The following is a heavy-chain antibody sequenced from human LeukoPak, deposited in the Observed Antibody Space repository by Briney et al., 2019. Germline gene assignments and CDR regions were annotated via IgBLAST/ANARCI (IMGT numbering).Heavy chain of an antibody. V-gene: IGHV3-23*01. Sequence: GGSLRLSCAASGFTFSNYGMTWVRQAPGRGLEWVSGISNGGTNTYYTDSVKGRFTISRDNSRNTLYLQMNSLRADDTARYYCAKDFVYGSRFPRPLDYWGQGTLVTVSS. CDR1: GFTFSNYG. J-gene: IGHJ4*02. CDR2: ISNGGTNT. CDR3: AKDFVYGSRFPRPLDY. D-gene: IGHD3-3*01.